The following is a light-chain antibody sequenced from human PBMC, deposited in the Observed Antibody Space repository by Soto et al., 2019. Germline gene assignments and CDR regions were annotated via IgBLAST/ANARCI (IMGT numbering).Light chain of an antibody. V-gene: IGKV1-5*03. J-gene: IGKJ2*01. CDR3: QQYNSYPYT. Sequence: DIPMTQSPSTLSASVGDRVTITCRASQSISSWLAWYQQKPGKAPKLLIYKPSSLESGVPSRFSGSGSGTEFTLTISSLQPDYLATYYCQQYNSYPYTFGEGTKLEIK. CDR1: QSISSW. CDR2: KPS.